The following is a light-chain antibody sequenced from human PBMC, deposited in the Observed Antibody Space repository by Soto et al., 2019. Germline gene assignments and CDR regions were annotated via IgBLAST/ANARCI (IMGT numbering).Light chain of an antibody. Sequence: EIVMTQSPATLSVSPGERATLSCRASQSVSGNLAWYQQKPGQAPRLLIYGASTRATGIPARFSGSGSGTEFTLTISGLQSEDFAVYYCQQYNNCPPLTFGGGTKVEIK. CDR2: GAS. J-gene: IGKJ4*01. CDR3: QQYNNCPPLT. CDR1: QSVSGN. V-gene: IGKV3-15*01.